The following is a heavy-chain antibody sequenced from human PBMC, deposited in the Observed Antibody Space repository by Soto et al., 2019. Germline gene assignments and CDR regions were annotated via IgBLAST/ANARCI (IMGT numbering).Heavy chain of an antibody. J-gene: IGHJ5*02. Sequence: SETLSLTCTVSGGSISSYYWSWIRQPPGKGLEWIGYIYYSGSTNYNPSLKSRVTISVDTSKNQFSLKLSSVTAADTAVYYCARDAQDSSSWYWFDPWGQGTLVTVS. D-gene: IGHD6-13*01. CDR1: GGSISSYY. CDR3: ARDAQDSSSWYWFDP. CDR2: IYYSGST. V-gene: IGHV4-59*01.